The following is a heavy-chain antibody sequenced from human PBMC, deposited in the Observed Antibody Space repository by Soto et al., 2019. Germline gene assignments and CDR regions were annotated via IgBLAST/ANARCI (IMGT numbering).Heavy chain of an antibody. J-gene: IGHJ6*02. V-gene: IGHV1-3*01. CDR3: ARVVRGYDQNYYGMDV. D-gene: IGHD5-12*01. CDR1: GYTFTSYA. Sequence: ASVKVSCKASGYTFTSYAMHWVRQAPGQRLEWMGWINAGNGNTKYSQKFQGRVTITRDTSASTAYMELSSLRSEDTAVYYCARVVRGYDQNYYGMDVSGQGATVTVSS. CDR2: INAGNGNT.